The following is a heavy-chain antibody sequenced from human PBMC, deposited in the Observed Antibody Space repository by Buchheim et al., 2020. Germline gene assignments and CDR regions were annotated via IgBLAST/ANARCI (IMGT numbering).Heavy chain of an antibody. J-gene: IGHJ4*02. Sequence: EVQLVESGGGLVQPGGSLRLSCAVSDFTFSTYWMHWVRQAPGKGLVWVSRINTDGRTTTYADSVKGRFTISRDNAKNTLYLQMNSLRAEDTAVYYCARESHYYPFDYWGQGTL. D-gene: IGHD1-26*01. V-gene: IGHV3-74*01. CDR2: INTDGRTT. CDR3: ARESHYYPFDY. CDR1: DFTFSTYW.